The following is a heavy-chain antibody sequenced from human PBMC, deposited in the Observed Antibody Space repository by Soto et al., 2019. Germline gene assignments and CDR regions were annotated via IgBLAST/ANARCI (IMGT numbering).Heavy chain of an antibody. Sequence: QVQLVQSGAEVKKPGSSVKVSCKASGGTFSSYAISWVRQAPGQGLEWMGGIIPIFGTANYAQKFQGRVTITADESTSTAYMELSSLRSEDTAVYYCARGPIVVVTATQGYFQHWGQGTLVTVFS. CDR2: IIPIFGTA. D-gene: IGHD2-21*02. CDR1: GGTFSSYA. V-gene: IGHV1-69*01. J-gene: IGHJ1*01. CDR3: ARGPIVVVTATQGYFQH.